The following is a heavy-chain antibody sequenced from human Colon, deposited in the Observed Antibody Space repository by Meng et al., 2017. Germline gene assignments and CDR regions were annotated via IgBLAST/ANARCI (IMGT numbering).Heavy chain of an antibody. CDR2: MYVDGRT. D-gene: IGHD3-22*01. CDR1: GIAVSVNY. Sequence: EVQLVESGGGWVQPGGALRLSCAASGIAVSVNYMSWVRQVPGKGLEWVSCMYVDGRTYYADSVKDRFTISRDSSKNTLYLQMNSLTAEDTAVYYCAKSVNYESGGYYPWGQGTLVTVSS. J-gene: IGHJ5*02. CDR3: AKSVNYESGGYYP. V-gene: IGHV3-66*01.